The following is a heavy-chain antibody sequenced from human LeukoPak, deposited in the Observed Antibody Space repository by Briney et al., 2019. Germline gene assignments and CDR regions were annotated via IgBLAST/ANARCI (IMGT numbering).Heavy chain of an antibody. D-gene: IGHD3-10*01. CDR1: GFTVGGTY. J-gene: IGHJ6*02. V-gene: IGHV3-21*01. Sequence: KPGGSLRLSCAASGFTVGGTYMSWVRQAAGKGWQWVSSISSSGSYIYYADSVKGRFTISRDNAKNSLYLQMNSLRDEDTAVYYCARGLTMVRGVIRRFDYYYGMDVWGQGTTVTVSS. CDR2: ISSSGSYI. CDR3: ARGLTMVRGVIRRFDYYYGMDV.